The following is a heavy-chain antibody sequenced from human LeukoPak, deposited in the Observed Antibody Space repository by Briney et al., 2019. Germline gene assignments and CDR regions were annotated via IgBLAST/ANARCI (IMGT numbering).Heavy chain of an antibody. CDR3: ARDSITDAFDI. D-gene: IGHD2/OR15-2a*01. CDR1: GGSISSSSYY. J-gene: IGHJ3*02. Sequence: PSETLSLTCTVSGGSISSSSYYWGWIRQPPGKGLEWIGSIYYSGSTYYNPSLKSRVTISVDTSKNQFSLELSSVTDEDTAVYYCARDSITDAFDIWGKGTMVTVSS. V-gene: IGHV4-39*07. CDR2: IYYSGST.